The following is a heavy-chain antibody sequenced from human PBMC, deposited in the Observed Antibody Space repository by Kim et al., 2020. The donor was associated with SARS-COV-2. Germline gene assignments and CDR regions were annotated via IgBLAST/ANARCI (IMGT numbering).Heavy chain of an antibody. CDR3: ATQTAAAGNYYYYYGMDV. J-gene: IGHJ6*02. V-gene: IGHV5-51*01. Sequence: GESLKISCKGSGYSFTSYWIGWVRQKPGKGLEWMGIIYPGDSDTRYSPSFQGQVTISADKSISTAYLQWSSLKASDTAMHYCATQTAAAGNYYYYYGMDVWGQGTTVTVSS. CDR1: GYSFTSYW. CDR2: IYPGDSDT. D-gene: IGHD6-13*01.